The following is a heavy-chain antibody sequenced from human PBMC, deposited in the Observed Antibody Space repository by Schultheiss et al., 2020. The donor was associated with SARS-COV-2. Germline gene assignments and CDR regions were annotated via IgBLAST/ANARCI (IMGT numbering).Heavy chain of an antibody. J-gene: IGHJ4*02. Sequence: SETLSLTCSVSGGSISSYYWSWIRQPPGKGLEWIGYIYHSGTTSYNPSLKSRVTISIDTSKNQFSLKLSSVTAADTAVYYCARLPAAAGTGFYYWGQGTLVTVSS. CDR2: IYHSGTT. V-gene: IGHV4-59*12. CDR1: GGSISSYY. D-gene: IGHD6-13*01. CDR3: ARLPAAAGTGFYY.